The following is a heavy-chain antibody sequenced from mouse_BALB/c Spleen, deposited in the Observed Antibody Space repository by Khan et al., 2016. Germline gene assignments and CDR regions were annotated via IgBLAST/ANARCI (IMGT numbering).Heavy chain of an antibody. CDR3: ARDYYGSSYFDY. D-gene: IGHD1-1*01. CDR1: GYSITSDYA. V-gene: IGHV3-2*02. Sequence: EVQLQESGPGLVKPSQSLSLTCTVTGYSITSDYAWNWIRQFPGNKLEWVGYISYSGSTSYNPSLKSRISITRDTSKNQFFLQLNSVTTDDTATYYCARDYYGSSYFDYWGQGTTLTVSS. J-gene: IGHJ2*01. CDR2: ISYSGST.